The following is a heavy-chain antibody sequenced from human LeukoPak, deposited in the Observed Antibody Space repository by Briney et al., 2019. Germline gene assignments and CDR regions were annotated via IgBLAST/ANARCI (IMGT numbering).Heavy chain of an antibody. CDR1: GGSFSGYY. CDR2: INHSGST. J-gene: IGHJ4*02. CDR3: ARSKDIVVVPASRSFDY. Sequence: SETLSLTCAVYGGSFSGYYWSWIRQPPGKGLEWIGEINHSGSTNYNPSLKSRVTISVDTSKNQFSLKLISVTAADTAVYYCARSKDIVVVPASRSFDYWGQGTLVTVSS. D-gene: IGHD2-2*01. V-gene: IGHV4-34*01.